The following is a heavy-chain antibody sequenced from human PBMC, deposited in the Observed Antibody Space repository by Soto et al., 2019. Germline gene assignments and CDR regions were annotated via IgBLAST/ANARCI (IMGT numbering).Heavy chain of an antibody. Sequence: QVQLVQSGAEVKKPGASVKVSCKASGYTFTSYDIKWVRQATGQVLEWMGWMNPNSGNTGYAQKCQGRVTMTRKTSISTAYMELSSLRAEDTAVYYCARGGYSGYDSGRADRWGQGTLVTVSS. J-gene: IGHJ5*02. V-gene: IGHV1-8*01. CDR1: GYTFTSYD. D-gene: IGHD5-12*01. CDR3: ARGGYSGYDSGRADR. CDR2: MNPNSGNT.